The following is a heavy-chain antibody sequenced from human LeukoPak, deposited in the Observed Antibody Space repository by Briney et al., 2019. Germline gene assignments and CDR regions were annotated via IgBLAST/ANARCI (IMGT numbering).Heavy chain of an antibody. Sequence: GGSMRLSCAASGFTFSSYAMSWVRQAPGKGLEWVSAISGSGGSTYYADSVKGRFTISRDNSKNTLYLQMNSLRAEDTAVYYCAKVAYYYDSSGYQYYFDYWGQGTLVTVSS. CDR2: ISGSGGST. J-gene: IGHJ4*02. CDR1: GFTFSSYA. D-gene: IGHD3-22*01. V-gene: IGHV3-23*01. CDR3: AKVAYYYDSSGYQYYFDY.